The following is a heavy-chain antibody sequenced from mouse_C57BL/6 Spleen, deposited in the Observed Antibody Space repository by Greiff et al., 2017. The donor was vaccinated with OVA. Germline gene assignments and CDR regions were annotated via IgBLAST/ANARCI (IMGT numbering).Heavy chain of an antibody. D-gene: IGHD2-2*01. CDR2: IDPETGGT. J-gene: IGHJ3*01. Sequence: VQLQQSGAELVRPGASVTLSCKASGYTFTDYEMHWVKQTPVHGLEWIGAIDPETGGTAYNQKFKGKAILTADKSSSTAYMELRSLTSEDSAVYYCTRLWLRHRLAYWGQGTLVTVSA. CDR3: TRLWLRHRLAY. CDR1: GYTFTDYE. V-gene: IGHV1-15*01.